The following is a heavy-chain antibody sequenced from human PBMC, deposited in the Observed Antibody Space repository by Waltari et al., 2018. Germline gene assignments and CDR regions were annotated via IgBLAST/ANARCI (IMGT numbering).Heavy chain of an antibody. Sequence: QLQLQESGPGLVKPSETLSLTCTVSGASISNDSYYWGWIRQPPGKGLEWIGSIYHTGSTSYNPSLKSRVTVSQDTPRNQFSLKLSSVTAADTALYYCARASRIMITFGGVIAFDPWGQGTLVTVSS. V-gene: IGHV4-39*01. CDR2: IYHTGST. CDR1: GASISNDSYY. D-gene: IGHD3-16*02. CDR3: ARASRIMITFGGVIAFDP. J-gene: IGHJ5*02.